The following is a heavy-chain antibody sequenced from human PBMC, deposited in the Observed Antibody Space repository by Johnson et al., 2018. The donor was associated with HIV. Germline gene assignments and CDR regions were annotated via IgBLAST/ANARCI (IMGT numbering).Heavy chain of an antibody. Sequence: QVQLVESGGGVVQPGRSLRLSCAISGFTFSSYGMHWVRQAPGKGLEWVAVISYDGSNKYYADSVKGRFTISRDNSKNTLYLQMNSLRAEDTAVYYCAREDPYDYSTGPDVFDIWGQGTMVTVS. D-gene: IGHD2-8*02. CDR1: GFTFSSYG. V-gene: IGHV3-30*03. CDR2: ISYDGSNK. J-gene: IGHJ3*02. CDR3: AREDPYDYSTGPDVFDI.